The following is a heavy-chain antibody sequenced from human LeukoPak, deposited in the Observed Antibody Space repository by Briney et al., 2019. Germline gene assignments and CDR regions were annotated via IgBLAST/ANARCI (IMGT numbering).Heavy chain of an antibody. V-gene: IGHV4-61*02. J-gene: IGHJ4*02. CDR3: ARGGLNVDY. Sequence: PSETLSLTCTVSGGSISSGSYYWSWIRQPAGKGLEWIGRIYTSGSTNYNPSLKSRVTISVDTSKNQFSLKLSSVTAADTAVYYCARGGLNVDYWGQGTLVTVSS. D-gene: IGHD1-26*01. CDR2: IYTSGST. CDR1: GGSISSGSYY.